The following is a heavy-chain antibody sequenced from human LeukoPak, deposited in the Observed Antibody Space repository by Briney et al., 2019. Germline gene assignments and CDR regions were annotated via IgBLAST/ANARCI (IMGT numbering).Heavy chain of an antibody. V-gene: IGHV1-2*06. CDR2: INPNSGGT. Sequence: ASVKVSCKASGYTFTGYYVHWVRQAPGQGLEWMGRINPNSGGTNYAQKFQGRVTMTRDTSIRTAYMELSRLRSDDTAVYYCARVIYRYSIVGLDYWGQGTLVTVSS. D-gene: IGHD1-26*01. CDR1: GYTFTGYY. J-gene: IGHJ4*02. CDR3: ARVIYRYSIVGLDY.